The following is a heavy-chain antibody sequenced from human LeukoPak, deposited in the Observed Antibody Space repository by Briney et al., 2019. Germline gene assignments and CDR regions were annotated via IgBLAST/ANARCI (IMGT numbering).Heavy chain of an antibody. Sequence: ASVNVSCKASGYTFTNYGITWVRQAPGQGLEWMGWISPYNGNTNYAQKFQGRVTMTTDTSTSTAYMELRNLRSDDTALYYCATEGGWQPTDYGDHVYWGQGTLVTVSS. D-gene: IGHD4-17*01. CDR2: ISPYNGNT. CDR3: ATEGGWQPTDYGDHVY. V-gene: IGHV1-18*01. CDR1: GYTFTNYG. J-gene: IGHJ4*02.